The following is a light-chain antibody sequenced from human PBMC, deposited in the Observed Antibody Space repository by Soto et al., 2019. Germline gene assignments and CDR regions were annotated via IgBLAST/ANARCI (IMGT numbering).Light chain of an antibody. CDR1: QSIIRY. V-gene: IGKV1-39*01. Sequence: DIQMTQSPSSLSASVGYRVTITCRASQSIIRYLNWYQQKPGKAPNLLIYAASSLQSGVPSRFSGSGSGTDFTLTISSLQPEDFATYYCQQSYSTPPAFGGGTKVDIK. J-gene: IGKJ4*01. CDR3: QQSYSTPPA. CDR2: AAS.